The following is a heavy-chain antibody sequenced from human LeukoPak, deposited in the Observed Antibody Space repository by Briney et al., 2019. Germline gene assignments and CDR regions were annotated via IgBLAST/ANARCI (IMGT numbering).Heavy chain of an antibody. Sequence: SETLSLTCTVSAYSISSGYYWGWIRQPPGKGLEWIGSIYHSGSTYYKPSLKSRVTISVDTSKNQFSLRLSSVTAADTAVYYCARDGIPDVWGQGTTVTVSS. CDR3: ARDGIPDV. D-gene: IGHD1-14*01. CDR1: AYSISSGYY. J-gene: IGHJ6*02. CDR2: IYHSGST. V-gene: IGHV4-38-2*02.